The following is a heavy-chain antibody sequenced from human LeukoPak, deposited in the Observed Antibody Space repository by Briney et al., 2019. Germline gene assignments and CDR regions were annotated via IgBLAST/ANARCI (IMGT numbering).Heavy chain of an antibody. D-gene: IGHD6-19*01. V-gene: IGHV3-53*01. CDR3: AKDSGGSFGF. Sequence: GGSLRLSCTTSGFTFNNDYLAWVRQAPGKGLEWVSFIYSDHTTYYADSVKGRFTISRDNSKNTVFLQMSNLRAEDTAVYYCAKDSGGSFGFWGQGTLVTVSP. CDR1: GFTFNNDY. J-gene: IGHJ4*02. CDR2: IYSDHTT.